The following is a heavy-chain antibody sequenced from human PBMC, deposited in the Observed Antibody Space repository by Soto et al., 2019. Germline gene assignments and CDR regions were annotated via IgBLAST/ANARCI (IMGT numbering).Heavy chain of an antibody. CDR1: GYTFTSYG. D-gene: IGHD3-3*01. J-gene: IGHJ6*02. Sequence: ASVKVSCKASGYTFTSYGISWVRQAPGQGLEWMGWISAYNSNTNYAQKLQGRVTMTTDTSTSTAYMELRSLRSDDTAVDYCARAQRFTIFGATGRDTGMDFWGQGTTVTVSS. CDR2: ISAYNSNT. CDR3: ARAQRFTIFGATGRDTGMDF. V-gene: IGHV1-18*04.